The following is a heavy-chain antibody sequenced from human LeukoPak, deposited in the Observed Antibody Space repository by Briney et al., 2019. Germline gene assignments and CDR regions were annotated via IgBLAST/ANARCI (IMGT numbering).Heavy chain of an antibody. J-gene: IGHJ4*02. CDR3: ARDLYYDSSGYYFRDWFDY. D-gene: IGHD3-22*01. Sequence: SETLSLTCAVYGGSFSGYYWSWIRQPPGRGLEWIGSIYYSGSTYYNPSLKSRVTISVDTSKNQFSLKLSSVTAADTAVYYCARDLYYDSSGYYFRDWFDYWGQGTLVTVSS. V-gene: IGHV4-34*01. CDR2: IYYSGST. CDR1: GGSFSGYY.